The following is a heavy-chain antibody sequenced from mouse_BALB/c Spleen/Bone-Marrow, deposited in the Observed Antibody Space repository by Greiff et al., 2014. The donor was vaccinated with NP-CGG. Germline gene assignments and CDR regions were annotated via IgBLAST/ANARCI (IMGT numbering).Heavy chain of an antibody. D-gene: IGHD1-2*01. CDR1: GFAFSSYD. CDR3: ARQHYYGSYAMDY. Sequence: DVQLVESGGGLVKPGGSLKLSCAASGFAFSSYDMSWVRQTPEKRLEWVAYISSGGGSYHYPDTVKGRFTVSRENGKNTLYVQMSRLKSEDTAMYYCARQHYYGSYAMDYWGQGTSVTVSS. CDR2: ISSGGGSY. J-gene: IGHJ4*01. V-gene: IGHV5-12-1*01.